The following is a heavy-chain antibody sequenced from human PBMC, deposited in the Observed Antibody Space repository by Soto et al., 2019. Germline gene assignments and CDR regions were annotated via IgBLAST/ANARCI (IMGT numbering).Heavy chain of an antibody. CDR1: GFTFNNYA. V-gene: IGHV3-23*01. Sequence: EVHLLGSGGGLVNLGGSLRLSCAASGFTFNNYAVSWARQTPGKGLEWVATISASGAYTFYADSVKGRFTISRDHSHNTLFLHMRSLRAGDTATYYCAKEVIAARPYYFDHWGQGTLVTVSS. D-gene: IGHD6-6*01. J-gene: IGHJ4*02. CDR2: ISASGAYT. CDR3: AKEVIAARPYYFDH.